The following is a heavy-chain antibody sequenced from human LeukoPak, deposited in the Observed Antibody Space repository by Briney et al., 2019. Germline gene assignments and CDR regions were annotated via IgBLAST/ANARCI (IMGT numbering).Heavy chain of an antibody. CDR1: GFSFSDYW. V-gene: IGHV3-7*01. J-gene: IGHJ4*02. CDR2: IGQDGSEK. Sequence: GGSLRLSCATSGFSFSDYWMTWVRQAPGKGLEWVANIGQDGSEKYYVDSVKGRFTISRDNAKKSLYLQMNSLRADDTAVYYCARANFDYWGQGTLVTVSS. CDR3: ARANFDY.